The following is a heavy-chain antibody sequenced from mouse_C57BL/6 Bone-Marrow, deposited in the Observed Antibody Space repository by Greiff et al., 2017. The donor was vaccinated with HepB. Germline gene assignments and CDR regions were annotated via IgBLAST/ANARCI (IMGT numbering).Heavy chain of an antibody. CDR1: GYTFTSYD. Sequence: QVQLKESGPELVKPGASVKLSCKASGYTFTSYDINWVKQRPGQGLEWIGRIYPRDGSTKYNEKFKGKATLTVDTSSSTAYMQLHSLTSEDSAVYFWARPWGVDYAMDYWGQGTSVTVSS. CDR2: IYPRDGST. J-gene: IGHJ4*01. CDR3: ARPWGVDYAMDY. V-gene: IGHV1-85*01. D-gene: IGHD1-1*02.